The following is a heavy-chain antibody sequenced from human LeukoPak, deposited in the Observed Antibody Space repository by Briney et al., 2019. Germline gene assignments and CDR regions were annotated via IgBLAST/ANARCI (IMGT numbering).Heavy chain of an antibody. CDR3: ARGIAVAGTRDY. J-gene: IGHJ4*02. CDR2: ISGSTSYI. CDR1: GFTFSNYN. Sequence: GGSLRLSCAASGFTFSNYNVNWVRQAPGKGLEWVSSISGSTSYIYYAESVKGRFTISRDNAKNSLYLQMNSLRAEDTAVYYCARGIAVAGTRDYWGQGTLVTVSS. V-gene: IGHV3-21*01. D-gene: IGHD6-19*01.